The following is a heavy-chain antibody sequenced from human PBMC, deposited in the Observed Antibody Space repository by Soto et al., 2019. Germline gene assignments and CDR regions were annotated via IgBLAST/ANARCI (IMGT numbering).Heavy chain of an antibody. CDR3: ARGNQYYYGSGSYYNNWFDP. J-gene: IGHJ5*02. D-gene: IGHD3-10*01. CDR1: GGSFSGYY. Sequence: LSLTCAVYGGSFSGYYWSWIRQPPGKGLEWIGEINHSGSTNYNPSLKSRVTISVDTSKNQFSLKLSSVTAADTAVYYCARGNQYYYGSGSYYNNWFDPWGQGTLVTVSS. CDR2: INHSGST. V-gene: IGHV4-34*01.